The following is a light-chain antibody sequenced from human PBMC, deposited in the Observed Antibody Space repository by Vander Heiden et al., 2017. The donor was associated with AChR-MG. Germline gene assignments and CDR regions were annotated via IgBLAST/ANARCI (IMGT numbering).Light chain of an antibody. CDR1: NIGSKS. J-gene: IGLJ3*02. CDR3: QVWDNNSDHWV. V-gene: IGLV3-21*03. CDR2: DDS. Sequence: SYVLTQAPSVAVAPGKTARSTCGGENIGSKSVHWYQQRPGQAPVVVLYDDSARPSGIPERFSGSNSGDTATLTISRVEDGDEADYYCQVWDNNSDHWVFGGGTKLTVL.